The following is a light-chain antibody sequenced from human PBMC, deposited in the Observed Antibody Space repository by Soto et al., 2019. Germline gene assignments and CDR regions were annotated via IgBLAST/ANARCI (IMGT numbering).Light chain of an antibody. Sequence: QSALTQPPSASGSPGQSVTISCTGTSSDVGGYVSWYQQHPGKAPKLMIYEVNKRPSGVPDRFSGSKSGNTASLTVSGLQEEDEAYYYCSAYAGSTSVIFGGGTKLTVL. CDR2: EVN. J-gene: IGLJ2*01. V-gene: IGLV2-8*01. CDR1: SSDVGGY. CDR3: SAYAGSTSVI.